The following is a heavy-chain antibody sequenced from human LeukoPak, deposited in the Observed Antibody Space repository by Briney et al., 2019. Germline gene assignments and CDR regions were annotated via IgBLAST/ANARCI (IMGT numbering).Heavy chain of an antibody. CDR3: ARDSLEYSSSSGFGY. Sequence: GGSLRLSCAASGFTFSSYSMNWVRQAPGKGQEWVSAISSGSSYKYFTDSVRGRFSISRDNAKDSLYLQMNSLRAEDTAVYYCARDSLEYSSSSGFGYWGQGTPVTVSS. D-gene: IGHD6-6*01. CDR1: GFTFSSYS. CDR2: ISSGSSYK. V-gene: IGHV3-21*01. J-gene: IGHJ4*02.